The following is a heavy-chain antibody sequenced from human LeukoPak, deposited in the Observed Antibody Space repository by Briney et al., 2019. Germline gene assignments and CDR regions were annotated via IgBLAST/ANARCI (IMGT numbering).Heavy chain of an antibody. D-gene: IGHD1-20*01. CDR1: GFTFSGYY. CDR3: ASTYNWNPAYNWFDP. J-gene: IGHJ5*02. CDR2: ISSSGSTI. V-gene: IGHV3-11*04. Sequence: GGSLRLSCAASGFTFSGYYMSWIRQAPGKGVEWVSYISSSGSTIYYADSLKGRFTISRDNAKNSLYLQMNSLRAEDTAVYYCASTYNWNPAYNWFDPWGQGTLVTVSS.